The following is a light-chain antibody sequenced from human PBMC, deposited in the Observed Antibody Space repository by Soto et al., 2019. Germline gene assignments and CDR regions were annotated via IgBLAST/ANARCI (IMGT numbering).Light chain of an antibody. Sequence: QSVLTQPPSASGSPGQSVTISCTGTSSDVGGYNYVSWYQQHPGKAPKAMIYEVTKRPSGVPDRFSGSKSGNTASLTVSGLQAEDEADYYCSSYAASNNVVFGGGTKVTVL. CDR1: SSDVGGYNY. V-gene: IGLV2-8*01. CDR2: EVT. J-gene: IGLJ3*02. CDR3: SSYAASNNVV.